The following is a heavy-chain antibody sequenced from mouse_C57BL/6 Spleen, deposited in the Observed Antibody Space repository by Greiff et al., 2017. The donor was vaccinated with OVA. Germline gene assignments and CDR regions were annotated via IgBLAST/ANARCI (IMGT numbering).Heavy chain of an antibody. CDR2: IDPSDSYT. J-gene: IGHJ3*01. CDR3: ARSTTAWFAY. CDR1: GYTFTSYW. Sequence: VHLPPPGAELVKPGASVKLSCKASGYTFTSYWMQWVKQRPGQGLEWIGEIDPSDSYTNYNQKFKGKATLTVDTSSSTAYMQLSSLTSEDSAVYYCARSTTAWFAYWGQGTLVTVSA. V-gene: IGHV1-50*01. D-gene: IGHD2-12*01.